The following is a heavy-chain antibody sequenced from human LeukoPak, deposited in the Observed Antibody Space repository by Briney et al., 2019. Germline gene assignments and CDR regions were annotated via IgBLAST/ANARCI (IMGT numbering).Heavy chain of an antibody. Sequence: GGSLRLSCAASGFTFSDYYMSWIRQAPGKGLEWVSYISSSGSTIYYADSVKGRFTISRDNAKNSLYLQMNGLRAEDTAVYYCARLYYDFWSGYYRPSLIDYWGQGTLVTVSS. J-gene: IGHJ4*02. V-gene: IGHV3-11*01. CDR3: ARLYYDFWSGYYRPSLIDY. D-gene: IGHD3-3*01. CDR1: GFTFSDYY. CDR2: ISSSGSTI.